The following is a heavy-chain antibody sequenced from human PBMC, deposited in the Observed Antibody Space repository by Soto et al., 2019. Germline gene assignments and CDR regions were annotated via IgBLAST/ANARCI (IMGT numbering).Heavy chain of an antibody. CDR1: GGTFSSYA. D-gene: IGHD2-15*01. J-gene: IGHJ6*02. CDR3: ARHSCCSTPNYYDGMDV. CDR2: IIPIFGTA. V-gene: IGHV1-69*12. Sequence: HVQLVQSGAEVKKPGSSVKVSCKASGGTFSSYAISWVRQAPGQGLEWMGGIIPIFGTANYAQKFQGRVTITADESTSTAYMELSSLRSEDTAVYYCARHSCCSTPNYYDGMDVWGQGTTVTVSS.